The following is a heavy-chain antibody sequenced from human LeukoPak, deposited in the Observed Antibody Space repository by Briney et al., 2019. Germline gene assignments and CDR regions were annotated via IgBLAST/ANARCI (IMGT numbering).Heavy chain of an antibody. J-gene: IGHJ4*02. Sequence: SETLSLTCTVSGGSISSGGYYWSWIRQNPGKGLEWIGYIYYGGSTYYNPSLKSRVTISVDTSKNQFSLKLSSVTAADTAVYYCARVRTRWVDYWGQGTLVTVSS. CDR2: IYYGGST. D-gene: IGHD1-7*01. CDR3: ARVRTRWVDY. CDR1: GGSISSGGYY. V-gene: IGHV4-31*03.